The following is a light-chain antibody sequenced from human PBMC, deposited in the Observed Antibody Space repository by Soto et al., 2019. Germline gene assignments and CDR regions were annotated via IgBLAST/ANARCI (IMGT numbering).Light chain of an antibody. CDR2: LGS. CDR1: QSLLHSDGYNY. Sequence: DIVMTQSPLSLPVTPGEPASISCRSNQSLLHSDGYNYLDWYLQKPGQSPQVLVYLGSHRASGVPDRFSGSGSGTDFTLRISRVEAEDVGVYYCMQALQTWTFGQGTKVDIK. V-gene: IGKV2-28*01. J-gene: IGKJ1*01. CDR3: MQALQTWT.